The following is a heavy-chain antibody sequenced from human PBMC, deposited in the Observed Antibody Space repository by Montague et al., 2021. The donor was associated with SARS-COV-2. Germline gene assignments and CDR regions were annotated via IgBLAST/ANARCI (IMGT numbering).Heavy chain of an antibody. CDR1: GFTIRNYG. V-gene: IGHV3-7*01. CDR3: ARNDF. Sequence: SLRLSCAASGFTIRNYGMSWVRQAPGKGLEWVANIHQDGGAKDYVDSVKGRFTVSRDNAKNRLYLEMNSLRVEDSAIYYCARNDFWGQGTLVTVSS. CDR2: IHQDGGAK. J-gene: IGHJ4*02.